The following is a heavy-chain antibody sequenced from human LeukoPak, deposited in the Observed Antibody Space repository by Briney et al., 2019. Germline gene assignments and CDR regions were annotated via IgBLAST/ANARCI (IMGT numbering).Heavy chain of an antibody. V-gene: IGHV4-30-2*01. CDR2: IYHSGST. J-gene: IGHJ4*02. CDR3: ARLSSSSWY. Sequence: PSETLSLTCTVSGGSISSGGYYRSWIRQPPGKGREWIGYIYHSGSTYYHPSLKSRVTISVDSSKNQFSLKLSSVTAADTAVYYCARLSSSSWYWGQGTLVTVSS. D-gene: IGHD6-13*01. CDR1: GGSISSGGYY.